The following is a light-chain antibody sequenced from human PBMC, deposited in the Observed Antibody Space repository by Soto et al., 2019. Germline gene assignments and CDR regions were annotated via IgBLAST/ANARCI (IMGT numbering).Light chain of an antibody. CDR2: GNS. V-gene: IGLV1-40*01. J-gene: IGLJ2*01. CDR3: QSYDSSLSGSV. CDR1: SSNIGAVYD. Sequence: QSVLTLPPSVSGAPGQRVTISCTGSSSNIGAVYDVHWYQHLPGTAPKLLIYGNSNRPSGVPDRFSGSKSGTSASLAITGLQAEDEADYYCQSYDSSLSGSVFGGGTKLTVL.